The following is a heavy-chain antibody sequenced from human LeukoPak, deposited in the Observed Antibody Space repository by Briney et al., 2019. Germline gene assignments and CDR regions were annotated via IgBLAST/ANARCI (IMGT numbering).Heavy chain of an antibody. V-gene: IGHV3-7*03. CDR3: ARSHQPYYYDNHLDY. CDR2: IKQDGSEK. J-gene: IGHJ4*02. CDR1: GFTFRSYW. D-gene: IGHD3-22*01. Sequence: GGSLRLSCAASGFTFRSYWMSWVRQAPGKGVEWVANIKQDGSEKYYVDSVKGRFTISRDNAKNSLYLQMNSLRAEDTAVYYCARSHQPYYYDNHLDYWGQGTLVTVSS.